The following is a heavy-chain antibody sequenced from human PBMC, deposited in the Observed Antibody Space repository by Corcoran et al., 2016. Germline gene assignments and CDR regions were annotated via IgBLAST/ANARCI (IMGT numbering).Heavy chain of an antibody. CDR1: GFSVSTDDVG. V-gene: IGHV2-5*01. CDR3: APRPRPRCYDY. CDR2: IYWNDDK. J-gene: IGHJ4*02. D-gene: IGHD2-15*01. Sequence: PLKESGPTMVKPTQTLTLTCTCSGFSVSTDDVGVGWIRQPPGRALEWLALIYWNDDKRYSPSLKSRLTISKDTSKNQVVLTMTNMDPVDTATYYCAPRPRPRCYDYWGPSTLVTVSS.